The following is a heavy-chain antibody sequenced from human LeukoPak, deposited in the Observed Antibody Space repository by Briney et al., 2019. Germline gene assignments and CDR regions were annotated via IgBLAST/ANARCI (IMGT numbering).Heavy chain of an antibody. CDR2: IYYSGGT. J-gene: IGHJ3*02. D-gene: IGHD1-26*01. CDR3: AREPYSGSWPGAFDI. Sequence: SETLSLTCTVPGGSISSYYWRWIRQPPGKGLEWSGDIYYSGGTNYNTSLTRRVAISVDTSKNQFSLKLSSVTAAGTPVYYSAREPYSGSWPGAFDIWGQGTMVTVSS. CDR1: GGSISSYY. V-gene: IGHV4-59*01.